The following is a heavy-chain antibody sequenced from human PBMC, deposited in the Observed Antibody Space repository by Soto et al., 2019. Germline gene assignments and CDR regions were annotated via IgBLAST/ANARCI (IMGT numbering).Heavy chain of an antibody. CDR3: ARGVTVFGLVSRFWFDP. D-gene: IGHD3-3*01. V-gene: IGHV4-30-4*01. CDR1: GGSLSSGDYS. CDR2: IYNSGIT. J-gene: IGHJ5*02. Sequence: SETLCVTCTVSGGSLSSGDYSWSWVRQSPGKGLEWIGHIYNSGITYYNPSLKSRVVISIDTSRNQFSLRLNSLTAADRAVYFCARGVTVFGLVSRFWFDPWGQGTVVTVS.